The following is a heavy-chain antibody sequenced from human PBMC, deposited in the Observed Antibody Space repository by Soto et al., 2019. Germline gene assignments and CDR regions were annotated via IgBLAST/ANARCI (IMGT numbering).Heavy chain of an antibody. CDR3: ARVYGYGYGHFDF. Sequence: GASVKVSCKASGYIFTKHGISWVRQAPGQGLEWMGWISAHNGNTNYAQNLQGRITVTTDTSTSTAYMELRSLRPEDTAIYYCARVYGYGYGHFDFWGQGSLDTVSS. V-gene: IGHV1-18*01. D-gene: IGHD5-18*01. CDR2: ISAHNGNT. J-gene: IGHJ4*02. CDR1: GYIFTKHG.